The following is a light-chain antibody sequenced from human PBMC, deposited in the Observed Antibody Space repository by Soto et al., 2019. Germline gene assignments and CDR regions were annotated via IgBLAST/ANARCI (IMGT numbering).Light chain of an antibody. CDR3: QQYNTYPLT. CDR2: KAS. J-gene: IGKJ4*01. V-gene: IGKV1-5*03. CDR1: QSISTW. Sequence: DIQMTQSPSTLSASVGDRVTITCRASQSISTWLAWYQQKPGKAPKLLIYKASNLEDGVPSRFSGSGSGTEFTITISSLQPDEFATYYCQQYNTYPLTFGGGTTVEIK.